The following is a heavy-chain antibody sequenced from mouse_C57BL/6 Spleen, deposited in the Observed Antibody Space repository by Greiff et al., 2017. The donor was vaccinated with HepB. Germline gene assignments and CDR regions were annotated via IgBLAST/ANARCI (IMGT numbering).Heavy chain of an antibody. CDR3: ARFLYYYGSSYDV. Sequence: QVQLQQSGPELVKPGASVKISCKASGYAFSSSWMNWVKQRPGKGLEWIGRIYPGDGDTNYNGKFKGKATLTADKSSSTAYMQLSSLTSEDSAVYFCARFLYYYGSSYDVWGTGTTVTVSS. D-gene: IGHD1-1*01. CDR2: IYPGDGDT. V-gene: IGHV1-82*01. CDR1: GYAFSSSW. J-gene: IGHJ1*03.